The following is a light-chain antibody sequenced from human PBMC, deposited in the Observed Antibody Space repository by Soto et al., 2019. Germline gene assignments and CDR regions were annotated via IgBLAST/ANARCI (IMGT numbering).Light chain of an antibody. CDR3: SSYTSSSSYV. J-gene: IGLJ1*01. CDR1: GSDVATYNR. Sequence: QSVLTQPPSVSGSPGQSVTISCTVTGSDVATYNRVSWYQQPPGTAPRLMIYEVSNRPSGVPDRFSGSKSDNTASLTISGLQAEDEADYYCSSYTSSSSYVFGTGTKVTVL. CDR2: EVS. V-gene: IGLV2-18*02.